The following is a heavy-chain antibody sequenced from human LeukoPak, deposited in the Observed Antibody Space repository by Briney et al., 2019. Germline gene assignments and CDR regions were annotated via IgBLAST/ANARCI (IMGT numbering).Heavy chain of an antibody. CDR2: ISYDGSNK. CDR1: GFTFSSYA. V-gene: IGHV3-30*18. J-gene: IGHJ4*02. D-gene: IGHD1-26*01. Sequence: PGRSLRLSCAPSGFTFSSYAMHWVRQAPGKGLEWVAVISYDGSNKYYADSVKGRFTISRDNSKNTLYLQMNSLRAEDTAVYYCVKDVGGSYAFDYWGQGILVTVAS. CDR3: VKDVGGSYAFDY.